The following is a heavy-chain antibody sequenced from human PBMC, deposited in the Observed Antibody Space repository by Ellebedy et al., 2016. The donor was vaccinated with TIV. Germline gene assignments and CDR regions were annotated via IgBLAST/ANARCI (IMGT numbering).Heavy chain of an antibody. V-gene: IGHV4-59*01. D-gene: IGHD1-26*01. CDR1: GASITSYF. CDR2: YYYNGRT. J-gene: IGHJ3*02. CDR3: AREGVPAANGVVGATNAFDI. Sequence: SETLSLXCIVSGASITSYFCSCVRPPPGKGLELIGYYYYNGRTTYNPSLKSRATISLDTSKNQFSLKLSSVTAADTAVYYCAREGVPAANGVVGATNAFDIWGQGTMVAVSS.